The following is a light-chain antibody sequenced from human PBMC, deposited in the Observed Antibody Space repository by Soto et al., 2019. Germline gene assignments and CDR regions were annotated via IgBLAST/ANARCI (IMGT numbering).Light chain of an antibody. CDR2: DVS. Sequence: QSVLTKPASVSWSPGQSITISCTGTSSDVGGYDYVSWYQQHPGKAPKFMIYDVSNRPSGVSNRFSGSKSGNTASLTISGLQAEDEADYYCSSYTTSNTRQIVFGTGTKVTVL. CDR1: SSDVGGYDY. CDR3: SSYTTSNTRQIV. J-gene: IGLJ1*01. V-gene: IGLV2-14*01.